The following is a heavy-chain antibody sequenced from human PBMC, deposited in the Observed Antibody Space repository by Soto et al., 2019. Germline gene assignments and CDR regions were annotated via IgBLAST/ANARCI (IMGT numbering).Heavy chain of an antibody. J-gene: IGHJ4*02. D-gene: IGHD3-9*01. CDR1: GASINSAGHS. CDR2: GYHSGSS. Sequence: PSETLSLTCTVSGASINSAGHSWGWLRQSRGKGLEWIGYGYHSGSSYYNPSLQSRVTISVDRSKAQFSLTLTSVTAADTAVYFCGRAPYYDWCFDLWGQGTPVTVSS. V-gene: IGHV4-30-2*06. CDR3: GRAPYYDWCFDL.